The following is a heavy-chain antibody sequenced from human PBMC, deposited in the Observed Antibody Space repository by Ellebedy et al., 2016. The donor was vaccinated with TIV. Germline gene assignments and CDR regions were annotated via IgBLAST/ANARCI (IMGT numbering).Heavy chain of an antibody. J-gene: IGHJ4*02. D-gene: IGHD5-24*01. CDR3: ATLPSAGDGISE. V-gene: IGHV4-39*07. Sequence: MPSETLSLTCTISGGSISKDTYYRVWIRQPPGKGLEWVGSIYYSGVKFYNPSLVSRVTISGDTSKTQFSLQLTAVTAADTAVYYCATLPSAGDGISEWGQGSLVTVSA. CDR1: GGSISKDTYY. CDR2: IYYSGVK.